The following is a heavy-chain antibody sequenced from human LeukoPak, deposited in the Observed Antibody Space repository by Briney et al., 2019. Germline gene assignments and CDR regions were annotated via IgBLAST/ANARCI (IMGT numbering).Heavy chain of an antibody. CDR2: IYFSGST. Sequence: SETLSLTCTVSGDSICTGGYYWSWVRQHPGRGLEWIGNIYFSGSTNYNPSLKRRVAISVDTSKNQFFLNLTSVTVADTAVYYCARVQTYFFDSRGLFYFDYWGQGTLVTVSS. CDR1: GDSICTGGYY. V-gene: IGHV4-31*03. CDR3: ARVQTYFFDSRGLFYFDY. J-gene: IGHJ4*02. D-gene: IGHD3-22*01.